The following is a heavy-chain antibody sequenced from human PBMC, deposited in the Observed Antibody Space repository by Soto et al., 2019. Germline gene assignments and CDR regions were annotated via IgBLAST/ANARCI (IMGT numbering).Heavy chain of an antibody. V-gene: IGHV4-34*01. CDR2: INHSGST. CDR1: GGSISSYY. J-gene: IGHJ5*02. CDR3: ARINKAGEVRGPNWFDP. D-gene: IGHD3-10*01. Sequence: PSETLSLTCTVSGGSISSYYWSWIRQPPGKGLEWIGEINHSGSTNYNPSLKSRVTISVDTSKNQFSLKLSSVTAADTAVYYCARINKAGEVRGPNWFDPWGQGTLVTVSS.